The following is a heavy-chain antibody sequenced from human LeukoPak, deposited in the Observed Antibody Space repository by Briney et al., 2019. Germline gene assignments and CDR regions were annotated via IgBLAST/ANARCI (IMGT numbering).Heavy chain of an antibody. CDR2: INPGGGSP. D-gene: IGHD6-19*01. CDR3: ARGHGDSGWYRPFFDS. J-gene: IGHJ4*02. Sequence: GASVKVSCKASGYTFTSYYMHWVRQAPGQGLEWMGIINPGGGSPSYAQKFQGRVTVTRDTSTSTVYMELSSLRSEDTAVYYCARGHGDSGWYRPFFDSWGQGTLVTVSS. CDR1: GYTFTSYY. V-gene: IGHV1-46*01.